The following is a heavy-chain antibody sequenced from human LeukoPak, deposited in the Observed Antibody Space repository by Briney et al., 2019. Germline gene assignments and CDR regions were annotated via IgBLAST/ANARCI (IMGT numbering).Heavy chain of an antibody. CDR1: GFTLSNYW. CDR2: IKQDGSEK. D-gene: IGHD4-17*01. Sequence: GGSLRLSGAASGFTLSNYWMSWVRQAPGKGLEWMANIKQDGSEKYYVDSVKGRFTISRDNAKNSLYLQMNSLRAEDTAVYYCARNDYGDSVWGQGTLVTVSS. V-gene: IGHV3-7*04. J-gene: IGHJ4*02. CDR3: ARNDYGDSV.